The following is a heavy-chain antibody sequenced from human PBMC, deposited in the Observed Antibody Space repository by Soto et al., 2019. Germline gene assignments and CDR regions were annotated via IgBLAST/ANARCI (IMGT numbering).Heavy chain of an antibody. D-gene: IGHD4-17*01. J-gene: IGHJ4*02. CDR2: ISAYNGKT. V-gene: IGHV1-18*01. Sequence: QVQLVQSGAEVKKPGASVKVSCKASGYTFTSYGISWVRQAPGQGLEWMGWISAYNGKTNYAQKLQGRVTMTTDTSXGTAYLELRSLRSDDTAVYYCARDWETTVTTQPDYWGQGTLVTVSS. CDR3: ARDWETTVTTQPDY. CDR1: GYTFTSYG.